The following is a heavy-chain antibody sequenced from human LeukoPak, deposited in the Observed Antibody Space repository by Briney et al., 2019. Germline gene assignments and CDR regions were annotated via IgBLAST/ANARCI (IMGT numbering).Heavy chain of an antibody. Sequence: PSETLSLTCTVSGGSIRSYYWSWIRQPPGKGLEWIGYIYYSGSTNYNPSLKSRVTISVDTSKNQFSLKLSSVTAADTAVYCCARVNSGYWFDPWGQGTLVTVSS. V-gene: IGHV4-59*01. CDR2: IYYSGST. CDR1: GGSIRSYY. CDR3: ARVNSGYWFDP. J-gene: IGHJ5*02. D-gene: IGHD5-12*01.